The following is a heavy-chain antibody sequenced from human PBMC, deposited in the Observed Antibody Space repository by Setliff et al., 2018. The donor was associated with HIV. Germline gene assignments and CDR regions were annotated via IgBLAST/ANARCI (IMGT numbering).Heavy chain of an antibody. CDR2: MNPNSGNT. CDR1: GYTFTKFD. CDR3: GRVPYRSAWFSGGHNPFDV. J-gene: IGHJ4*02. Sequence: ASVKVSCKASGYTFTKFDINWVRQATGQGLEWMGWMNPNSGNTGFAQKFQGRVTMTRNTSISTAYMELRSLRSEDTAVYFCGRVPYRSAWFSGGHNPFDVWGQGTVVTVSS. D-gene: IGHD6-19*01. V-gene: IGHV1-8*01.